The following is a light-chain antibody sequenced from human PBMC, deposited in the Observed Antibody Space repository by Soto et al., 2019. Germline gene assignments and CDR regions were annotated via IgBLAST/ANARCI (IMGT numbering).Light chain of an antibody. CDR3: SSSTSSGTYV. CDR1: SSDVGGYNY. J-gene: IGLJ1*01. CDR2: DAS. Sequence: QSVLAQPASVSGSPGQSITISCTGTSSDVGGYNYVSWYQQHPGKAPKVMIYDASNRPSGVSNRFSGSKSGNTASLTISGLQAEDEADYFCSSSTSSGTYVFGAGTKVTV. V-gene: IGLV2-14*01.